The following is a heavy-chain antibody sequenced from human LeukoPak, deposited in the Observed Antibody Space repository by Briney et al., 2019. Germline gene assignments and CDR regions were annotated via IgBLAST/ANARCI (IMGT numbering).Heavy chain of an antibody. CDR3: ARVWGGCDSSGWSDAFDI. CDR1: GGSISSYY. Sequence: SETLSLTCTVSGGSISSYYWSWIRQPPGKGLEWIGYIYYSGSTNYNPSLKSRVTISVDTSKNQFSLKLSSVTAADTAVYYCARVWGGCDSSGWSDAFDIWGQGTMVTVSS. J-gene: IGHJ3*02. V-gene: IGHV4-59*01. CDR2: IYYSGST. D-gene: IGHD3-22*01.